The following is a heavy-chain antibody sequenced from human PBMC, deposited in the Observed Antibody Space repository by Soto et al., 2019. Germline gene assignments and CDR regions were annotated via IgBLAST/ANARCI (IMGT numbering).Heavy chain of an antibody. V-gene: IGHV1-3*01. J-gene: IGHJ6*02. CDR2: INAGNGNT. CDR1: GYTFTSYA. CDR3: ARGGLELQWDYYGMDV. D-gene: IGHD1-7*01. Sequence: ASVKVSCKASGYTFTSYAMHWVRQAPGQRLEWMGWINAGNGNTKYSQKFQGRVTITRDTSASTAYMELSSLRSEDTAVYYCARGGLELQWDYYGMDVWAQGNTVTVSS.